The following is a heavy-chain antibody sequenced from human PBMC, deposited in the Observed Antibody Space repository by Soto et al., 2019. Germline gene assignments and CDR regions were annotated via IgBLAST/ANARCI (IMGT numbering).Heavy chain of an antibody. CDR2: VYYRGST. V-gene: IGHV4-39*01. D-gene: IGHD4-17*01. J-gene: IGHJ4*02. CDR3: ARNDGCPFDY. CDR1: GESVSSSNCY. Sequence: SETLSLTCTVSGESVSSSNCYWGWSRQPPGKGLECIGSVYYRGSTYYNPSLKSRLTLSVDTSKNQFFLKLTSVTAADTAVYYCARNDGCPFDYWGQGILVTV.